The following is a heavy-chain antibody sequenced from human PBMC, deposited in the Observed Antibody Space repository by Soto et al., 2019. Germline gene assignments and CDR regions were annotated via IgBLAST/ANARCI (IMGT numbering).Heavy chain of an antibody. CDR2: IIPIFGTA. Sequence: SVQVSCKASGGTFSSYAISWVRQAPGQGLEWMGGIIPIFGTANYAQKFQGRVTITADESTSTAYMELSSLRSEDTAVYYCAIHYYDSSGYYYWGQGTLVTVSS. CDR1: GGTFSSYA. D-gene: IGHD3-22*01. CDR3: AIHYYDSSGYYY. J-gene: IGHJ4*02. V-gene: IGHV1-69*13.